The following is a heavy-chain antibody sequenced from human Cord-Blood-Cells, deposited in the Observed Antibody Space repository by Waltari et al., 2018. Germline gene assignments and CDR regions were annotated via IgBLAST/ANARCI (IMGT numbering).Heavy chain of an antibody. V-gene: IGHV3-21*01. J-gene: IGHJ5*02. Sequence: EVQLVESGGGLVKPGGSLRLSCAASGFTFSSYSMNWVRQAPGQGREWVSSISSSSSYIYYADSVKGRFTISRDNAKNSLYLQMNSLRAEDTAVYYCASGVEYYDFWSGYYNWFDPWGQGTLVTVSS. CDR2: ISSSSSYI. D-gene: IGHD3-3*01. CDR3: ASGVEYYDFWSGYYNWFDP. CDR1: GFTFSSYS.